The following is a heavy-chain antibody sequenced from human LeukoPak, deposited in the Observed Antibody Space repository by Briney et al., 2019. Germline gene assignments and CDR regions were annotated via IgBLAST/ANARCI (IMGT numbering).Heavy chain of an antibody. Sequence: GGSLRLSCGASGFTLSSCSMGWVRQAPGKGLECVSGISGGGDTYYADSVKGRFTISRDISKNTVFLQMNSLRAEDTAIYYCAKDYRLAAAGGDYFDYWGQGTLVTVSS. CDR1: GFTLSSCS. D-gene: IGHD6-13*01. CDR3: AKDYRLAAAGGDYFDY. CDR2: ISGGGDT. J-gene: IGHJ4*02. V-gene: IGHV3-23*01.